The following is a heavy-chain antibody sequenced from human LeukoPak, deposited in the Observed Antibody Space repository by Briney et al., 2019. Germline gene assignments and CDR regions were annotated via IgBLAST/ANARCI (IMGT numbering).Heavy chain of an antibody. CDR2: INIDGSTT. J-gene: IGHJ4*02. Sequence: GGSLRLSCAASGFTFSSYWMHWVRQVPGKGLVWVSRINIDGSTTTYADSVKGRFTISRDNAKNTLYLQMNSLRAEDTALYYCARVGDPGWYGYWGQGTLVTVSS. CDR3: ARVGDPGWYGY. D-gene: IGHD6-19*01. V-gene: IGHV3-74*03. CDR1: GFTFSSYW.